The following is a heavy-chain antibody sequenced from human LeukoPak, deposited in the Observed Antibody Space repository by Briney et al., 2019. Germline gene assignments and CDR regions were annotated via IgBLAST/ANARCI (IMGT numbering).Heavy chain of an antibody. D-gene: IGHD5-18*01. J-gene: IGHJ4*02. CDR1: GYTFTGYY. V-gene: IGHV1-2*06. Sequence: GASVEVSCKASGYTFTGYYMHWVRQAPGQGLEWMGRINPNSGDTNYARKFQGRVTMTRDTSISTAYMDLSTLRSDDTAVYYCARGYRAGHTASFDYWGQGTLVTVSP. CDR3: ARGYRAGHTASFDY. CDR2: INPNSGDT.